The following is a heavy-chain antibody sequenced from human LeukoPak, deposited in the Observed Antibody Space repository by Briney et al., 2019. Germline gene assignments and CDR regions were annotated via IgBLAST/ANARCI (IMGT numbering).Heavy chain of an antibody. Sequence: SETLSLTCAVYGGYFSGYYWSSIRQPPGKGLEWIGEINHSGSTNYNPSLKSRVTISVDTSKNQFSLKLSSVTAADTAVYYCARWRRGDGQGFDYWGQGTLVTVSS. D-gene: IGHD2-21*02. CDR1: GGYFSGYY. J-gene: IGHJ4*02. CDR3: ARWRRGDGQGFDY. CDR2: INHSGST. V-gene: IGHV4-34*01.